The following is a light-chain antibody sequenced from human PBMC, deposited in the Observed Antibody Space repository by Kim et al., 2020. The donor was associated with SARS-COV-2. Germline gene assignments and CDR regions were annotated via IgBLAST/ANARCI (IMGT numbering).Light chain of an antibody. CDR2: KAS. J-gene: IGKJ2*01. CDR3: QQYQSYPLT. V-gene: IGKV1-5*03. Sequence: SVSVGDRVTITCRASQSVSIWLAWFQQKPGKAPKPLIYKASDLESGVPSRFSGSGSGTEFTLTISSLHPDDFATYYCQQYQSYPLTFGQGTKLEI. CDR1: QSVSIW.